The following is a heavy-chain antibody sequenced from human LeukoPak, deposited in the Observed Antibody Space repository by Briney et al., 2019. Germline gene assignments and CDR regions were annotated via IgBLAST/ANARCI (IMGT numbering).Heavy chain of an antibody. CDR2: ISDNSITI. CDR1: GFTFSSFS. V-gene: IGHV3-48*01. D-gene: IGHD3-16*02. J-gene: IGHJ3*02. Sequence: PGGSLRLSCAASGFTFSSFSMNWVRQAPGKGLEWVSYISDNSITIYYADSVKGRFTISRDSAKNSLYLQMNSLRAEDTAVYFCARERYDYVWGSYPQAFDIWGRGTMVTVSS. CDR3: ARERYDYVWGSYPQAFDI.